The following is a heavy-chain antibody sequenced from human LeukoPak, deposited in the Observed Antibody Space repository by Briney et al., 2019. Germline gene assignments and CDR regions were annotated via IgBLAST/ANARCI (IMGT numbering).Heavy chain of an antibody. V-gene: IGHV4-39*01. CDR2: IYYSGSP. Sequence: SETLSLTCTLSGGSITSCGYYWSWIRQHPGKGLEWIGSIYYSGSPYYNPSLKSRVTISVDTSKNQFSLRLRSVTAADTAVYYCATWSTAKTGFDYWGQGTLVTVSS. J-gene: IGHJ4*02. CDR3: ATWSTAKTGFDY. CDR1: GGSITSCGYY. D-gene: IGHD1-1*01.